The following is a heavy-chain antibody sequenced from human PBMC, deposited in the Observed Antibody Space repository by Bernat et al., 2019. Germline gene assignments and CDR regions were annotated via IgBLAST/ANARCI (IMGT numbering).Heavy chain of an antibody. J-gene: IGHJ5*02. CDR1: GFTFSSYA. CDR3: AREWGKWELLFWFDP. Sequence: QVQLVESGGGVVQPGRSLRLSCAASGFTFSSYAMHWVRQAPGKGLEWVAVISYDGSNKYYADSVKGRFTISRDNSKNTPYLQMNSLRAEDTAVYYCAREWGKWELLFWFDPWGQGTLVTVSS. CDR2: ISYDGSNK. V-gene: IGHV3-30-3*01. D-gene: IGHD1-26*01.